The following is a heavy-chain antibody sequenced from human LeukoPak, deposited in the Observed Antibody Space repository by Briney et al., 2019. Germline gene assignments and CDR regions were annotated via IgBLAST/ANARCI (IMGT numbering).Heavy chain of an antibody. D-gene: IGHD2-21*01. V-gene: IGHV4-30-2*01. CDR2: IYHSGST. J-gene: IGHJ3*02. CDR1: VVSTTIGGYY. Sequence: PSQTLSLTCTVSVVSTTIGGYYWGSVRQPPGKGLGWVVYIYHSGSTYYNPSLKSRVTISVARYKNKFSLNMSSVTAADTAVYYCARNRGEHIVVPSARAFDIWGEGTMVTVSS. CDR3: ARNRGEHIVVPSARAFDI.